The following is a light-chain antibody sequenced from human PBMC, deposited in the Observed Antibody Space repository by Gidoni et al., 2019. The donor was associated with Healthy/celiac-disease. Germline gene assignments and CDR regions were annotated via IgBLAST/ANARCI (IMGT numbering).Light chain of an antibody. Sequence: ELVLTQSPGTLSLSPGARATLSCRASQSVSSSYLAWYQQKPGQAPRLLIYGASSRATGIPDRFSGSGSGTDFTLTISRLEPEDFAVYYCQQYGSSPSTFGQGTKVEIK. V-gene: IGKV3-20*01. J-gene: IGKJ1*01. CDR2: GAS. CDR1: QSVSSSY. CDR3: QQYGSSPST.